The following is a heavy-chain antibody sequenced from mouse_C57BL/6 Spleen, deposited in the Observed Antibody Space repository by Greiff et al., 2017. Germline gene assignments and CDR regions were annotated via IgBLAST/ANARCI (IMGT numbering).Heavy chain of an antibody. CDR3: AIGTTAQPDYYAMDY. D-gene: IGHD1-2*01. Sequence: QVQLQQPGAELVKPGASVKVSCKASGYTFTSYWMHWVKQRPGQGLEWLGRIHPSDSDNNYNQKFKGKATLTVDKSSSTAYMQLSSLTSEDSAVYYCAIGTTAQPDYYAMDYWGQGTSVTVSS. J-gene: IGHJ4*01. V-gene: IGHV1-74*01. CDR1: GYTFTSYW. CDR2: IHPSDSDN.